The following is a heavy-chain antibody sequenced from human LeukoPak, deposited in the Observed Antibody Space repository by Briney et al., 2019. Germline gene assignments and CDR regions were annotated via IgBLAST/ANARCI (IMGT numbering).Heavy chain of an antibody. V-gene: IGHV3-64D*06. J-gene: IGHJ4*02. CDR2: ISSDGGST. Sequence: GGSLRLSCAASGFTLRSHGMHWVRQAPGKGLEYVSAISSDGGSTYYADSVKGRFTISRDNSRNTLYLQMSSLRAEDTAVYYCVKGHLYTTSWYDYWGQGTLVTVSS. D-gene: IGHD6-13*01. CDR3: VKGHLYTTSWYDY. CDR1: GFTLRSHG.